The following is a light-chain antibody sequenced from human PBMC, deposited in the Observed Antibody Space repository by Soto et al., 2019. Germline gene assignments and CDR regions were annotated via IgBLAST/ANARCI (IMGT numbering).Light chain of an antibody. Sequence: DIQMTQSPCALSASVGEGVTITCRASQSISSWLAWYQQKPGKAPRLLIYKASDLESGVPSRFSGSGSGTDFTLTISSLQPDDFATYYCQQYNSYSFGQGTKVDIK. V-gene: IGKV1-5*03. CDR3: QQYNSYS. CDR1: QSISSW. CDR2: KAS. J-gene: IGKJ1*01.